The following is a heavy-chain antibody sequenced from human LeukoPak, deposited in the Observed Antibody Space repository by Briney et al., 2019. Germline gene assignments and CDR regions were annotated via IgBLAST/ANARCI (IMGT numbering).Heavy chain of an antibody. J-gene: IGHJ5*02. Sequence: ASVKVSCKASGYPFPTYYMHWVRQAPGQGLEWMGRINPTVGSTSNAQKFQGRVTMTRATSTSTVYMELSSLRSEDTAVYYCARGPRSSGWIEDPWGQGTLVTVSS. CDR2: INPTVGST. D-gene: IGHD6-19*01. CDR3: ARGPRSSGWIEDP. V-gene: IGHV1-46*01. CDR1: GYPFPTYY.